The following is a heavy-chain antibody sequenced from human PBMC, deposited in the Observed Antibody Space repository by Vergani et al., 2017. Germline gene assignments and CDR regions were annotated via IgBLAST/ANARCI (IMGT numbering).Heavy chain of an antibody. CDR2: INSDGDST. D-gene: IGHD1-26*01. Sequence: EVQLVESGGDLAQPGGSLTLSCVAYGLVFSDYTMSWVRQAPGKGLMWVSRINSDGDSTSYADSVKGRFTISRDNAKNTLYLQMDSLRAEDTAVYYCARDGWELLDYFYYMDVWGKGTTVTVSS. CDR1: GLVFSDYT. V-gene: IGHV3-74*01. CDR3: ARDGWELLDYFYYMDV. J-gene: IGHJ6*03.